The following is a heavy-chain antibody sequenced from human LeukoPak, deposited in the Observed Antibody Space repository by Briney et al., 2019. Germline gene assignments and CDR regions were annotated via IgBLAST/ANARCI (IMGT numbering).Heavy chain of an antibody. CDR3: ARGPSVVVVAAESTTDAFDI. J-gene: IGHJ3*02. Sequence: ASVKVSCKASGYTFTGYYMHWVRQAPGQGLEWMGIINPSGGSTSYAQKFQGRVTMTRDTSTSTVYMELSSLRSEDTAVYYCARGPSVVVVAAESTTDAFDIWGQGTMVTVSS. D-gene: IGHD2-15*01. V-gene: IGHV1-46*01. CDR2: INPSGGST. CDR1: GYTFTGYY.